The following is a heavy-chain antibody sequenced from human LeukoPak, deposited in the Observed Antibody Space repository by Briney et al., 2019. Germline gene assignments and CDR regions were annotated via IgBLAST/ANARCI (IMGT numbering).Heavy chain of an antibody. J-gene: IGHJ6*02. CDR1: GYTFTSYG. Sequence: GASVKVSCKASGYTFTSYGISWVRQAPGQGLEWMGWISAYNGNTNYAQKLQGRVTMTTDTSTSTAYMELRSLRSDDTAVYYCAGDPWYYYDSSGYYYYYGMDVWGQGTTVTVSS. V-gene: IGHV1-18*01. CDR2: ISAYNGNT. CDR3: AGDPWYYYDSSGYYYYYGMDV. D-gene: IGHD3-22*01.